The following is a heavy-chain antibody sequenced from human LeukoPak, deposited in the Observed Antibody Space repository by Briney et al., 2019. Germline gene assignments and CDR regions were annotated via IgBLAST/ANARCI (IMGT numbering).Heavy chain of an antibody. CDR2: FDPEDGET. D-gene: IGHD4-11*01. Sequence: ASVKVSCKVSGYTLTELSMHWMRQAPGKGLEWMGGFDPEDGETIYAQKFQGRVTITADESTSTAYMELSSLRSEDTAVYYCARDRKRYYSNYVRDYYYGMDVWGQGTTVTVSS. J-gene: IGHJ6*02. CDR3: ARDRKRYYSNYVRDYYYGMDV. V-gene: IGHV1-24*01. CDR1: GYTLTELS.